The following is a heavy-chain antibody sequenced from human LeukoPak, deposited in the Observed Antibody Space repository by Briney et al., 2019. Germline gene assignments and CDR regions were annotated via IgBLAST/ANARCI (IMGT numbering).Heavy chain of an antibody. CDR1: GFTFSNYW. D-gene: IGHD5-18*01. CDR3: AMDDGAGYGRAH. CDR2: IKTDEGEK. V-gene: IGHV3-7*04. J-gene: IGHJ4*02. Sequence: GGSLRLSCAASGFTFSNYWMSWVRQAPGKGLEWVAIIKTDEGEKYYVDSVKGRFTISRDNAKNSLYLQMNSLRVEDTALYYCAMDDGAGYGRAHGGKETLVTVSS.